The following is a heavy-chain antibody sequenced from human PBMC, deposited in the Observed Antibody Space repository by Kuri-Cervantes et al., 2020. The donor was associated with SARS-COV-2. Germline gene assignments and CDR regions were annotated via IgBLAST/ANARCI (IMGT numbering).Heavy chain of an antibody. CDR2: INPSGGST. CDR3: ARDQGAYYYGMDV. CDR1: GHTFTSYY. J-gene: IGHJ6*01. V-gene: IGHV1-46*01. Sequence: ASVKVSCKASGHTFTSYYMHWVRQAPGQGLEWMGIINPSGGSTSYAQKFQGRVTMTRDTSASTAYMELSSLRSEDTAVYYCARDQGAYYYGMDVWGQGTTVT.